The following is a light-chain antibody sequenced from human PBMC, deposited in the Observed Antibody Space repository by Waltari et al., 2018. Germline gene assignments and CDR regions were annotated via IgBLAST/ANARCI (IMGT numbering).Light chain of an antibody. Sequence: EIVLTQSPGTLSLSPGVRATLSCRASQSVSRALAWYQQNPGQAPRLLIYGASNRATGIPDRFSGSGSGTDFSLIISRLEHEDFAVYYCQHYVSLPVTFGQGTKVEIK. J-gene: IGKJ1*01. CDR3: QHYVSLPVT. CDR1: QSVSRA. CDR2: GAS. V-gene: IGKV3-20*01.